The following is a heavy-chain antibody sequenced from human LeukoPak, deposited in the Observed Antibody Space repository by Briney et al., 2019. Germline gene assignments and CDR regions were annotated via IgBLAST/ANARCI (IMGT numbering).Heavy chain of an antibody. CDR1: GFTFINYW. CDR2: MNEYGTEK. V-gene: IGHV3-7*01. J-gene: IGHJ4*02. CDR3: ARVLYGSRVNVIDY. Sequence: GGSLRLSCAASGFTFINYWISWVRQAPGKGLEWVAKMNEYGTEKYYVGSVRGRFTISRDNAENSLYLHMNSLRVEDTAVYRCARVLYGSRVNVIDYSGPGTLVTVSS. D-gene: IGHD3-22*01.